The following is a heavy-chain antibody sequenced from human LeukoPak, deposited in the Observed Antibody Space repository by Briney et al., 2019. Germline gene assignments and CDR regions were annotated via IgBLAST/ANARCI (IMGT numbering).Heavy chain of an antibody. J-gene: IGHJ5*02. CDR2: IYYKGNT. V-gene: IGHV4-39*01. Sequence: SETLSLTCTVSGGSISSRSYYWGWIRQPPGKGLEWIGSIYYKGNTYLNPSLKSRVTISVDTSKNQFSLKLSSVTAADTAVYYCARHDYYGSGSSTFDPWGQGTLVTVSS. CDR3: ARHDYYGSGSSTFDP. D-gene: IGHD3-10*01. CDR1: GGSISSRSYY.